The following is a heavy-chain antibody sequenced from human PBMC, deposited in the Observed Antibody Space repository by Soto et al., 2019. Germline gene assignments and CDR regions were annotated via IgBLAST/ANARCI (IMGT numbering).Heavy chain of an antibody. J-gene: IGHJ4*02. CDR3: ARGIVVVPTGL. CDR2: ISYDGSNK. D-gene: IGHD3-22*01. Sequence: PGGSLRLSCAASGFTFSSYAMHWVRQAPGKGLEWVAVISYDGSNKYYADSVKGRFTIPRDNSKNTLYLQMNSLRAEDTAVYYCARGIVVVPTGLWGQGTLVTVS. CDR1: GFTFSSYA. V-gene: IGHV3-30-3*01.